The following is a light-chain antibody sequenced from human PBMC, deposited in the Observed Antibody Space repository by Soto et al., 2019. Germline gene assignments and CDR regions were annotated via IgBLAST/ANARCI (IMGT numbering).Light chain of an antibody. CDR3: SSYARGDSVL. CDR1: SSDVGGYNF. V-gene: IGLV2-8*01. Sequence: QSVLTQPPSASGSPGQSVTISCTGTSSDVGGYNFVSWYQHHPGKAPKVILYEVTKRPSGVPDRVSGSKSGNTASLTVSGLQADDEADYYCSSYARGDSVLFGGGTKLTVL. J-gene: IGLJ2*01. CDR2: EVT.